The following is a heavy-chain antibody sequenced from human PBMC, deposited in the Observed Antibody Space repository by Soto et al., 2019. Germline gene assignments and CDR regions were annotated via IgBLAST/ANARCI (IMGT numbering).Heavy chain of an antibody. V-gene: IGHV4-39*02. J-gene: IGHJ6*03. CDR2: IYYSGST. Sequence: PSETLSLTCTVSGGSISSSSYYWGWIRQPPGKGLEWIGSIYYSGSTYYNPSLKSRVTISVDTSKNQFSLKLSSVTAADTAVYYCAREVATTYYYYYMDVWGKGTTVTVSS. CDR3: AREVATTYYYYYMDV. D-gene: IGHD5-12*01. CDR1: GGSISSSSYY.